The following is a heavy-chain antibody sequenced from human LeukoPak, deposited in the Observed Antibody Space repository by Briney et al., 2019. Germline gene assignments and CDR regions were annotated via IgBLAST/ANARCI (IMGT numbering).Heavy chain of an antibody. CDR1: GFTFSSYG. V-gene: IGHV3-48*04. D-gene: IGHD3-22*01. CDR2: ISSGGSAR. Sequence: PGRSLRLSCAASGFTFSSYGVHWVRQAPGKGLEWISHISSGGSARYYADSVKGRFTISRDNTRNSLYLQMNSLRAEDTAVYYCVRGDFSDSSGPGYWGQGTLVTVSS. J-gene: IGHJ4*02. CDR3: VRGDFSDSSGPGY.